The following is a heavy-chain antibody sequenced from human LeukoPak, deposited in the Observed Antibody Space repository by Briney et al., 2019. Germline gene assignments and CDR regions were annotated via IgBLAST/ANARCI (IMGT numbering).Heavy chain of an antibody. V-gene: IGHV4-34*01. CDR1: GGSFSGYY. CDR2: INHSGST. Sequence: SETLSLTCAVYGGSFSGYYWSWIRQPPGKGLEWIGEINHSGSTNYNPSLKSGVTISVDTSKNQFSLKLSSVTAADTAVYYCAREDYDILTGYYIGDYWGQGTLVTVSS. CDR3: AREDYDILTGYYIGDY. J-gene: IGHJ4*02. D-gene: IGHD3-9*01.